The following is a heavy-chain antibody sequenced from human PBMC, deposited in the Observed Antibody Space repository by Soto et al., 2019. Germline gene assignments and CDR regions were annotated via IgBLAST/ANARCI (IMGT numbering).Heavy chain of an antibody. CDR1: GFSLSNARMG. J-gene: IGHJ6*02. D-gene: IGHD6-19*01. CDR2: IFSNDEK. Sequence: GPTLVNPTETLTLTCTVSGFSLSNARMGVSWIRQPPGKALEWLAHIFSNDEKSYNTSLKSRLTISKDTSKSQVVLSMTNMDPVDTATYYCARILYSSGWYSGMDVWGQGTTVTVSS. V-gene: IGHV2-26*01. CDR3: ARILYSSGWYSGMDV.